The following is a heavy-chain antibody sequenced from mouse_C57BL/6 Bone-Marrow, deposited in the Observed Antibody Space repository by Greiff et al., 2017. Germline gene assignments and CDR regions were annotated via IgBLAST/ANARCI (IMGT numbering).Heavy chain of an antibody. CDR3: ARTTTVVANFDY. Sequence: QVQLQQPGAELVMPGASVKLSCKASGYTFTSYWMHWVKQRPGQGLEWIGEIYPSDSYTNYNQKFKGKSTLTVDKSSSTAYMQLSSLTSEDSAVYYCARTTTVVANFDYWGQGTTLTVSS. CDR2: IYPSDSYT. V-gene: IGHV1-69*01. CDR1: GYTFTSYW. J-gene: IGHJ2*01. D-gene: IGHD1-1*01.